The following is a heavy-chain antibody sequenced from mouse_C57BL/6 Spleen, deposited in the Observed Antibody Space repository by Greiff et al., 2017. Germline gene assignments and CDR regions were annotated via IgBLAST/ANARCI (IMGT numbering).Heavy chain of an antibody. V-gene: IGHV14-4*01. CDR1: GFNIKDDY. CDR3: TAPFYGSRNWYCDV. Sequence: EVQLVESGAELVRPGASVKLSCTASGFNIKDDYMNWVKQRPEQGLEWIGWIDPENGDTEYASKFQGKATITADTSSNTAYLQLSSLTSEDTAVYYCTAPFYGSRNWYCDVWGTGTTVTVSS. J-gene: IGHJ1*03. D-gene: IGHD1-1*01. CDR2: IDPENGDT.